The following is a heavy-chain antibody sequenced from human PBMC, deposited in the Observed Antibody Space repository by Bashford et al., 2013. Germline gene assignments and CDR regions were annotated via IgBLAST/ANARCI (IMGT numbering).Heavy chain of an antibody. V-gene: IGHV1-3*01. CDR3: ARDEDMAATSDAFDI. CDR2: INAGNGNT. J-gene: IGHJ3*02. D-gene: IGHD6-13*01. CDR1: GYTFTSYA. Sequence: ASVKVSCKASGYTFTSYAMHWVRQAPGQRLEWMGWINAGNGNTKYSQKFQGRVTITRDTSASTAYMELSSLRSEDTAVYYCARDEDMAATSDAFDIVGQGTSGHRLL.